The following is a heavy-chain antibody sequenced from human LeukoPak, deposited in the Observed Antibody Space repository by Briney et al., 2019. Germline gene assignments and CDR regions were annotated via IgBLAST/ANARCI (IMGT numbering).Heavy chain of an antibody. CDR1: GFTFSSYA. J-gene: IGHJ6*03. D-gene: IGHD3-3*01. Sequence: GGSLRLSCAASGFTFSSYAMSWVRQAPGKGLEWVPAISGSGGSTYYADSVKGRFTISRDNSKNTLYLQMNSLRAEDTAVYYCAKGRAYYDFWSGPVLHFHYMDVWGKGTTVTVSS. V-gene: IGHV3-23*01. CDR3: AKGRAYYDFWSGPVLHFHYMDV. CDR2: ISGSGGST.